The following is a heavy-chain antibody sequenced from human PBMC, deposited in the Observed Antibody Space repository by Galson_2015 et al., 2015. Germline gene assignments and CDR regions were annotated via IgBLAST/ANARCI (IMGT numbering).Heavy chain of an antibody. D-gene: IGHD6-6*01. Sequence: SVKVSCKASGGTFSSYAISWVRQAPGQGLEWMGRIIPILGIANYAQKFQGRVTITADKSTSTAYMELSSLRSEDTAVYYCAREARGTSSQYYYYYMDVWGKGTTVTASS. CDR1: GGTFSSYA. CDR2: IIPILGIA. J-gene: IGHJ6*03. CDR3: AREARGTSSQYYYYYMDV. V-gene: IGHV1-69*04.